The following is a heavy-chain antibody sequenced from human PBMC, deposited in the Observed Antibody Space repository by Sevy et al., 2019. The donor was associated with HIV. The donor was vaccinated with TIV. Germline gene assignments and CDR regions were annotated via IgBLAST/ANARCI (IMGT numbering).Heavy chain of an antibody. Sequence: SETLSLTCTVSGGSISSGGYYWSWIRQHPGKGLEWIGYIYYSGSTYNPSLKSRVTISVDTSKNQFSLKLSSVTAADTAVYYCARGSYYYDSSGYSHDDYWGQGTLVTVSS. CDR1: GGSISSGGYY. V-gene: IGHV4-31*03. CDR2: IYYSGST. CDR3: ARGSYYYDSSGYSHDDY. D-gene: IGHD3-22*01. J-gene: IGHJ4*02.